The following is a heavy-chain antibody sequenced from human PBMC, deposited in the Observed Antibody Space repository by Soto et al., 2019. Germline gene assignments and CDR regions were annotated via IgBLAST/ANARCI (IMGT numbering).Heavy chain of an antibody. Sequence: GESLKISCKGSGYSFAGYWITWVRQKPGKGLEWMGRIDPSDSQTYYSPSFRGHVTISVTKSITTVFLQWSSLRASDTAMYYCARQIYDSDTGPNFQYYFDSWGQGTPVPVSS. V-gene: IGHV5-10-1*01. CDR3: ARQIYDSDTGPNFQYYFDS. D-gene: IGHD3-22*01. J-gene: IGHJ4*02. CDR2: IDPSDSQT. CDR1: GYSFAGYW.